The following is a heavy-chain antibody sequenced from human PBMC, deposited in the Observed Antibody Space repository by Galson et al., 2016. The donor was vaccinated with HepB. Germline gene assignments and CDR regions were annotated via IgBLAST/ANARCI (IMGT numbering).Heavy chain of an antibody. CDR1: GFTVSSDY. CDR3: ARDGEYYYGSGSYAET. D-gene: IGHD3-10*01. CDR2: IYSGGST. J-gene: IGHJ5*02. V-gene: IGHV3-53*01. Sequence: SLRLSCAASGFTVSSDYMNWVRQAPGKGLEWVSVIYSGGSTYYADSVKGRFTISRDSSKNTLHLQMNSLRAEDTAVYYCARDGEYYYGSGSYAETWGQGTLVTVSS.